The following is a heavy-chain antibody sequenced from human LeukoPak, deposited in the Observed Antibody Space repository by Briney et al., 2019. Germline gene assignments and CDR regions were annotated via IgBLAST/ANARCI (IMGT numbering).Heavy chain of an antibody. CDR3: AKDGMASSWVYYFDY. D-gene: IGHD6-13*01. J-gene: IGHJ4*02. V-gene: IGHV3-23*01. CDR1: GFTFSSYA. CDR2: ISSSGGST. Sequence: GGSLRLSCAASGFTFSSYAMSWVRQAPGKGLEWVSGISSSGGSTYYADSVKGRFTISRDNSKNTVYLQMNSLRAEVTAVYYCAKDGMASSWVYYFDYWGQGTLVTVSS.